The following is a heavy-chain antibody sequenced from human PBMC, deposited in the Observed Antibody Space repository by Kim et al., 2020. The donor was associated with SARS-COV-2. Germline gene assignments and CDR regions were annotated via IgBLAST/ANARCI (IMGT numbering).Heavy chain of an antibody. CDR2: IYPGDSDT. Sequence: GESLKISCKGSGYSFTSYWIGWVRQMPGKGLEWMGIIYPGDSDTRYSPSFQGQVTISADKSISTAYLQWSSLKASDTAMYYCARLAYCGGDCYFPHLYYFDYWGQGTLVTVSS. CDR3: ARLAYCGGDCYFPHLYYFDY. J-gene: IGHJ4*02. V-gene: IGHV5-51*01. CDR1: GYSFTSYW. D-gene: IGHD2-21*02.